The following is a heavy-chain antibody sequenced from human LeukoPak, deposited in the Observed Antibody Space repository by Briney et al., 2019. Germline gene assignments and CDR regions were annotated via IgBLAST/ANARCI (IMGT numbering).Heavy chain of an antibody. Sequence: GGSLRLPCSASGFTFSSYAMHWVRQAPGKGLEYVSAISSNGGSTYYADSVKGRFTISRDNSKNTLYLQMSSLRAEDTAVYYCVKDRDYYGSGSHYFDYWGQGTLVTVSS. CDR2: ISSNGGST. D-gene: IGHD3-10*01. J-gene: IGHJ4*02. V-gene: IGHV3-64D*06. CDR3: VKDRDYYGSGSHYFDY. CDR1: GFTFSSYA.